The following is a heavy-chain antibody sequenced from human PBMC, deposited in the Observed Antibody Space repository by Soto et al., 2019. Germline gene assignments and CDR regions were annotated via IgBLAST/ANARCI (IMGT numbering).Heavy chain of an antibody. CDR3: ARVDIVVVPASGYYYYMDV. D-gene: IGHD2-2*01. V-gene: IGHV3-7*01. CDR1: GFTFSSYW. Sequence: GGFLRLSCAASGFTFSSYWMSWVRQAPGKGLEWVANIKQDGSEKYYVDSVKGRFTISRDNAKNSLYLQMNSLRAEDTAVYYCARVDIVVVPASGYYYYMDVWGKGTTVTVSS. CDR2: IKQDGSEK. J-gene: IGHJ6*03.